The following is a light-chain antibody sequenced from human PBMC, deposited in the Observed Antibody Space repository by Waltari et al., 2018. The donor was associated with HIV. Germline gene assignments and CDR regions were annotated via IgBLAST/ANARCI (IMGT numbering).Light chain of an antibody. Sequence: QSVLTQPPSASGTPGQRVTISCSGSSPNLGSNTVNWYQQVPGTAPKLLIYSNNQRPSGVPDRFSGSKSGTSASLAISGLQSEDEVDYFCASWDDRLSGWVFGGGTKLTVL. V-gene: IGLV1-44*01. CDR3: ASWDDRLSGWV. J-gene: IGLJ3*02. CDR1: SPNLGSNT. CDR2: SNN.